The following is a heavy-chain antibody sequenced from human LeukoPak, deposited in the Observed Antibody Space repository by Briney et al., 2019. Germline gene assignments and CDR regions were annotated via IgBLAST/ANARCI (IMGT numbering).Heavy chain of an antibody. Sequence: GGSLRLSCAASGFTFSRYGMHWDRQAPGKGLEWVAFIRYDGTKKYYAESLKGRFTISRDNSKNTLYLLINSLRGEDTAVYYCAKEGGSESYMEWGQGTLVTVSS. CDR2: IRYDGTKK. V-gene: IGHV3-30*02. CDR1: GFTFSRYG. D-gene: IGHD3-10*01. CDR3: AKEGGSESYME. J-gene: IGHJ4*02.